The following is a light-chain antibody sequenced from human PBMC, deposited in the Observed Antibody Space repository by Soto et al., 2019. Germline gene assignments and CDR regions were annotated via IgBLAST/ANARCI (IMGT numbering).Light chain of an antibody. CDR3: QQYGSSFIT. J-gene: IGKJ5*01. Sequence: IVTTQSPGTLSLSPGQRATLSCRPSQSVSNNYLAWYQQKPGQAPRLIIYGASSRATGIPDRFSGSGSGTDFTLTISRLEPEDFAVYYCQQYGSSFITFGQGTRLEIK. CDR2: GAS. V-gene: IGKV3-20*01. CDR1: QSVSNNY.